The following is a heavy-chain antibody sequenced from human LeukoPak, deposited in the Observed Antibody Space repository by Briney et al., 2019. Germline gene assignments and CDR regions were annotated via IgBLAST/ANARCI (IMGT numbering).Heavy chain of an antibody. V-gene: IGHV4-61*02. CDR2: IYTSGTP. CDR1: GGSISSGIYT. CDR3: ARERETYDFWSGYTYAFDI. Sequence: SETLSLTCAVSGGSISSGIYTWSWIRQPPGKGLEWIGRIYTSGTPNSNPPLKVRVTISVDTSKTHSSLKLSPLTAADTAVYYCARERETYDFWSGYTYAFDIWGQGTMVTVSS. D-gene: IGHD3-3*01. J-gene: IGHJ3*02.